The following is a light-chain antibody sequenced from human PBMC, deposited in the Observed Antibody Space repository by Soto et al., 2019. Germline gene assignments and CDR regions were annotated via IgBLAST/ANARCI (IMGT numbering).Light chain of an antibody. Sequence: QSVLTQPPSASGTPGQTVTISCSGSSSNIGSNYVYWYQQLPGTAPKLLIYRNNQRPSGVPDRFSGSKSGTSASLAISGPRSEDEADYYCAAWDDSLSGEVFGGGTKLTVL. V-gene: IGLV1-47*01. CDR2: RNN. CDR1: SSNIGSNY. CDR3: AAWDDSLSGEV. J-gene: IGLJ2*01.